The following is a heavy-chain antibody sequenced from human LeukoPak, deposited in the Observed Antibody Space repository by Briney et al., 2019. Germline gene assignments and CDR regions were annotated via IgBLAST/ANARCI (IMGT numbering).Heavy chain of an antibody. V-gene: IGHV4-59*01. Sequence: PSETLSLTCTVSGGSISNYYWSWIRQPPGKGLEWIGYIYYSGSTNYNPSLKSRVTISVATSKNQFSLKLSSVTAADTAVYYCAREASSSWYGYYGMDVWGKGTTDTVSS. J-gene: IGHJ6*04. CDR3: AREASSSWYGYYGMDV. CDR1: GGSISNYY. CDR2: IYYSGST. D-gene: IGHD6-13*01.